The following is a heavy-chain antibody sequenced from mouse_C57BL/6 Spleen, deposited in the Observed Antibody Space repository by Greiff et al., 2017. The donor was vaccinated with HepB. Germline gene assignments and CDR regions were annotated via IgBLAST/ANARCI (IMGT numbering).Heavy chain of an antibody. V-gene: IGHV1-55*01. J-gene: IGHJ1*03. CDR2: IYPGSGST. Sequence: QVQLQQPGAELVKPGASVKMSCKASGYTFTSYWITWVKQRPGQGLEWIGDIYPGSGSTNYNEKFKSKATLTVDTSSSTAYMQLSSLTSEGSAVYYCAGSRYYYGSSYWYFDVWGTGTTVTVSS. D-gene: IGHD1-1*01. CDR1: GYTFTSYW. CDR3: AGSRYYYGSSYWYFDV.